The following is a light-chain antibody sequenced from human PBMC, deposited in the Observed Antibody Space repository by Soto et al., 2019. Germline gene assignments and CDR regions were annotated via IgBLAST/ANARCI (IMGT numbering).Light chain of an antibody. CDR2: GAS. V-gene: IGKV3-20*01. J-gene: IGKJ3*01. CDR3: QQYGIAPPTIT. CDR1: QSVSSSY. Sequence: EIVLTQSPGTLSLSPGERATLSCRASQSVSSSYLAWYQQKPGQAPRLLIYGASSRATGIPDRSSGSGSGTDFTLTISRLEPEDFAVYYCQQYGIAPPTITFGPGTKVDIK.